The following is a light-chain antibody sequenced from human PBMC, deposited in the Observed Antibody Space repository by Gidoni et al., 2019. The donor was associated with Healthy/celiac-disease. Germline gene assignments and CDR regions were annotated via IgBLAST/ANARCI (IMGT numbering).Light chain of an antibody. Sequence: LFLPQSPATLSLSPGERATLSCRASQSVSSYLAWYQQKPGQAPRLLIYDASNRATGIPARFSGSGSGTDFTLTISSLEPEDFAVYYCQQRSNWPPITFGQGTRLEIK. J-gene: IGKJ5*01. V-gene: IGKV3-11*01. CDR2: DAS. CDR1: QSVSSY. CDR3: QQRSNWPPIT.